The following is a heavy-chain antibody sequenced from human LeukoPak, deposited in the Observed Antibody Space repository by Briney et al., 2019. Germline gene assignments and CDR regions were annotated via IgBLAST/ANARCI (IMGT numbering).Heavy chain of an antibody. J-gene: IGHJ4*02. CDR3: ARSPLAVAGHNTFDY. D-gene: IGHD6-19*01. Sequence: PGGSLRLSCAASGFTVSSNYMGWVRQAPGKGPEWVSIIYSGGSTYYADSVKGRFTISRDISKNTLYLQMNTLRAEDTAVYYCARSPLAVAGHNTFDYWGQGTLVTVSS. CDR2: IYSGGST. CDR1: GFTVSSNY. V-gene: IGHV3-66*01.